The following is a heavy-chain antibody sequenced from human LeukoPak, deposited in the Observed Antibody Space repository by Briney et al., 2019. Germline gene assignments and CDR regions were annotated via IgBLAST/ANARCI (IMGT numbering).Heavy chain of an antibody. D-gene: IGHD3-10*01. CDR2: IYYRGST. V-gene: IGHV4-59*01. CDR3: ARVGSGSYYTPDY. J-gene: IGHJ4*02. Sequence: SETLSLTCTVSGGSISSYYWSWIRQPPGKGLEWIGYIYYRGSTNYNPSLKSRITISVDTSKNQFSLKLSSVTAADTAVYYCARVGSGSYYTPDYWGQGTLVTVSS. CDR1: GGSISSYY.